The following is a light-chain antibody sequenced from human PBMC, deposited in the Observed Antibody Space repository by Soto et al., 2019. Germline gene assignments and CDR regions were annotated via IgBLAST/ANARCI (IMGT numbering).Light chain of an antibody. CDR2: GAS. Sequence: DIVLTQAPATLSVSPGERATLSCRASQTINNNVAWYQLKDGQVPRLVIYGASTRATDIPARFSGSGSGTEFTLSINSLQSEDFAVYYCQQYNNWPRTFGQGTKVDI. J-gene: IGKJ1*01. CDR1: QTINNN. V-gene: IGKV3-15*01. CDR3: QQYNNWPRT.